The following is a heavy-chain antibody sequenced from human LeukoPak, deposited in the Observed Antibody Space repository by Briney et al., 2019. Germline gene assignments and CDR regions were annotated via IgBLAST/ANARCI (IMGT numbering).Heavy chain of an antibody. CDR2: MNQDGSER. CDR1: GFTFGSYV. Sequence: PGGSLRLSCAASGFTFGSYVMSWVRQAPGKGLEWVATMNQDGSERHYLESVKGRFTISRDDAKNSLYLQMNNLRAEDTAVYYCARNRGYQQFDYWGQGTLVTVSS. J-gene: IGHJ4*02. D-gene: IGHD2-15*01. CDR3: ARNRGYQQFDY. V-gene: IGHV3-7*01.